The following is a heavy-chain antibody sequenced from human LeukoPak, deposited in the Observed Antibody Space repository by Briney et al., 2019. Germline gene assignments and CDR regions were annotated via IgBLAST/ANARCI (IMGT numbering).Heavy chain of an antibody. CDR3: ARHPSFDWFGP. Sequence: GSLRLSCAGSGLTFSSYAMNWVRQAPGKGLEWIGTIYYSGSTFYSPSLKSRVTISIDTSKNQFSLKLSSVTAADTALYYCARHPSFDWFGPWGQGTLVTVSS. D-gene: IGHD3-3*01. V-gene: IGHV4-39*01. CDR1: GLTFSSYA. CDR2: IYYSGST. J-gene: IGHJ5*02.